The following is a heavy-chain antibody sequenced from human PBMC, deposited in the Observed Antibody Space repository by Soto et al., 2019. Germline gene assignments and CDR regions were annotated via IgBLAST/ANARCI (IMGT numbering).Heavy chain of an antibody. V-gene: IGHV1-18*01. J-gene: IGHJ4*02. CDR2: ISAYNGNT. CDR3: ARDHVDTAMVSSDY. Sequence: ASVKVSCKASGYTFTSYGSSWVRQAPGQGLEWMGWISAYNGNTNYAQKLQGRVTMTTDTSTSTAYMELRSLRSDDTAVYYCARDHVDTAMVSSDYWGQGTLVTVSS. CDR1: GYTFTSYG. D-gene: IGHD5-18*01.